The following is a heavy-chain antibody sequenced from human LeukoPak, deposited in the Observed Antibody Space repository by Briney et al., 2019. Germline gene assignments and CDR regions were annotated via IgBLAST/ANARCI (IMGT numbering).Heavy chain of an antibody. V-gene: IGHV1-8*01. CDR2: MNPNSGNT. CDR3: ARGRVDYYGSGSYYMGY. D-gene: IGHD3-10*01. J-gene: IGHJ4*02. Sequence: ASVKVSCKASGYTFNSSYMHWVRQATGQGLEWMGWMNPNSGNTGYAQKFQGRVTMTRNTSISTAYMELSSLRSEDTAVYYCARGRVDYYGSGSYYMGYWGQGTLVTVSS. CDR1: GYTFNSSY.